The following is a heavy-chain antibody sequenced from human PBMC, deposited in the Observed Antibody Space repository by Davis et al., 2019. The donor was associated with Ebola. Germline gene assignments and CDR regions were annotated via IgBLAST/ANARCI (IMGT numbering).Heavy chain of an antibody. CDR2: IYHSGGT. V-gene: IGHV4-4*02. CDR3: AGGKKQLRGNSYYYSTDV. CDR1: GGSISTGVW. D-gene: IGHD3-16*01. J-gene: IGHJ6*02. Sequence: SETLSLTCAVSGGSISTGVWWSWVRQPPGKGLEWLGEIYHSGGTNYNPSLKSRVTISVDKSKNQFSLRVNSVSAADTAVYYCAGGKKQLRGNSYYYSTDVWGQGTTVIVSS.